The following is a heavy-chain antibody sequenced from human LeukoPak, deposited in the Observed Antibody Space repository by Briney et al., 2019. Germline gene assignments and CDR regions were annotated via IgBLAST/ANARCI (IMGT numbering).Heavy chain of an antibody. CDR2: ISYDGSNK. CDR1: GFTFSSYG. D-gene: IGHD4-17*01. V-gene: IGHV3-30*18. CDR3: AKGYLYGDYSDY. Sequence: PGGSLRLSCAASGFTFSSYGMHWVRQAPGKGLEWVAVISYDGSNKYYADSVKGRFTISRDNSKNTLYLQMNSLRAEDTAVYYCAKGYLYGDYSDYWGQGTLVTVSS. J-gene: IGHJ4*02.